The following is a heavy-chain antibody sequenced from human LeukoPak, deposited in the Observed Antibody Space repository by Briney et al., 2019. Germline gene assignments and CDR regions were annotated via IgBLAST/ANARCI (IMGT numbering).Heavy chain of an antibody. D-gene: IGHD6-13*01. CDR3: ARGQPPSYYDMDV. J-gene: IGHJ6*02. CDR1: GFTFSSYG. CDR2: IWSDGSSK. Sequence: GGSLRLSCAASGFTFSSYGMHWVRQAPGKGLEWVAVIWSDGSSKHYADSVKGWFTISRGNSKNTLYLQMNSLRAEDTALYYCARGQPPSYYDMDVWGQGTTVTVSS. V-gene: IGHV3-33*01.